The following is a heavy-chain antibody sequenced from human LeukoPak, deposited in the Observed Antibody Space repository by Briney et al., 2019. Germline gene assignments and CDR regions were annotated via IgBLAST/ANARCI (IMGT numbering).Heavy chain of an antibody. CDR3: ARGGYDILTGYLSYQDY. CDR1: GGSISSYY. D-gene: IGHD3-9*01. J-gene: IGHJ4*02. Sequence: SETLSLTCTVSGGSISSYYWSWIRQPPGKGLEWIGYIYYSGSTNCNPSLKSRVTISVDTSKNQFSLKLSSVTAADTAVYYCARGGYDILTGYLSYQDYWGQGTLVTVSS. V-gene: IGHV4-59*01. CDR2: IYYSGST.